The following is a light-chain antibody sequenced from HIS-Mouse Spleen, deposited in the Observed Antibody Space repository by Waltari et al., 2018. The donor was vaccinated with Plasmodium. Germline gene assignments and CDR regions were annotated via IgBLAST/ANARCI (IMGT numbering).Light chain of an antibody. V-gene: IGKV1-33*01. CDR2: DAS. CDR3: QQYDNLPPLFT. J-gene: IGKJ3*01. Sequence: DIHMTQSPSSLSASVGDRVTLTCQASQDISNYLNWYQQKPGKAPKLLIYDASNLETGVPSRFSGSGSGTDFTFTISSLQPEDIATYYCQQYDNLPPLFTFGPGTKVDIK. CDR1: QDISNY.